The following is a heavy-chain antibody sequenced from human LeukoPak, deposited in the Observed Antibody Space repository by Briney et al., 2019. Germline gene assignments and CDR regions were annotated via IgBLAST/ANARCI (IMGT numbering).Heavy chain of an antibody. Sequence: SETLSLTCTVSGGSISSSSYYWGWIRQPPGKGLEWIGSIYYSGSTYYNPSLKSRVTISVDTSKNQFSLKLSSVTAADTAVYYCARGRTTYYYGSGREIRFDYWGQGTLVTVSS. D-gene: IGHD3-10*01. CDR2: IYYSGST. J-gene: IGHJ4*02. CDR3: ARGRTTYYYGSGREIRFDY. CDR1: GGSISSSSYY. V-gene: IGHV4-39*07.